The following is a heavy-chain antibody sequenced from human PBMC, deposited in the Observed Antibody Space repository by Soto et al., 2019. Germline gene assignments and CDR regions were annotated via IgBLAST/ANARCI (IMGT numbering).Heavy chain of an antibody. CDR1: GFSLSTSEVG. CDR2: IYWDDDK. Sequence: QITLKESGPTLVKPTQTLTLTCSFSGFSLSTSEVGVGWIRQPPGKGLEWLALIYWDDDKEYSPSLRSRLTITKDTSKHQVVLIMTNLDPTDTATFFCAPGSGWLFDYWGQGTLVTVSS. CDR3: APGSGWLFDY. D-gene: IGHD6-19*01. V-gene: IGHV2-5*02. J-gene: IGHJ4*02.